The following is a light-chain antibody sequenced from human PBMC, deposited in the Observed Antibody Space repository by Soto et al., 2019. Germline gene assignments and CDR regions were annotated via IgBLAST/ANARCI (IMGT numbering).Light chain of an antibody. J-gene: IGKJ5*01. CDR2: DAS. CDR3: QQYNSYSIT. CDR1: QSISSW. V-gene: IGKV1-5*01. Sequence: DIQMTQSPSTLSASVGDRVTITCRASQSISSWLAWYQQKPGKAPKLLIYDASSLESGVPSRFSGCGSGTEFTLTISSLQPDDFATYYCQQYNSYSITFGQGTRLEIK.